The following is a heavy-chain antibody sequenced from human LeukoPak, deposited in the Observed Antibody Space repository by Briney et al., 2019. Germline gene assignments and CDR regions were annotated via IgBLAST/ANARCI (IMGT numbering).Heavy chain of an antibody. V-gene: IGHV1-2*02. Sequence: ASVKVSCKASGYTFTGYYMHWVRQAPGQGLEWMGWINPNSGGTNSAQKFQGRVTMTRDTSISTAYMELSRLTSDDTAVYYCARGEYTYGYDYWGQGTLVTVSS. CDR1: GYTFTGYY. CDR3: ARGEYTYGYDY. D-gene: IGHD5-18*01. CDR2: INPNSGGT. J-gene: IGHJ4*02.